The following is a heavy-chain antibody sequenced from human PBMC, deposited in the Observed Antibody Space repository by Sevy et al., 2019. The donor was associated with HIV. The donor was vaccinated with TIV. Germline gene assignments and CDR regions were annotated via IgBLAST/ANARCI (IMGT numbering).Heavy chain of an antibody. Sequence: GGSLRLSCVASGFSFNDAWMSWVRQAPGKGLEWVARIRSKSGGGTTDLAAFAKGKFTISRDDTKNMLYLQMNSLKTEDTAVYYCAIDHRRDVTIVVPFEKWGQGTLVTVSS. CDR3: AIDHRRDVTIVVPFEK. CDR1: GFSFNDAW. V-gene: IGHV3-15*01. D-gene: IGHD1-26*01. J-gene: IGHJ4*02. CDR2: IRSKSGGGTT.